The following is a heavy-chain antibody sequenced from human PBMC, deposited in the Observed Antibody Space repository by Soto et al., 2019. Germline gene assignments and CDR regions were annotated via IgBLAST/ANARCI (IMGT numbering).Heavy chain of an antibody. J-gene: IGHJ4*02. V-gene: IGHV3-73*01. CDR1: GFVFKDSS. CDR3: TRLISAAQDY. CDR2: IRDRAFSYAT. D-gene: IGHD3-10*01. Sequence: EVLLVESGGGLVQPGGSLKLSCAASGFVFKDSSIHWVRQASGKGLEWVGRIRDRAFSYATAYDASVKGRFTISRDDSTNTAYLQMNSLKTEDTAIYYCTRLISAAQDYWGQGTLSPSPQ.